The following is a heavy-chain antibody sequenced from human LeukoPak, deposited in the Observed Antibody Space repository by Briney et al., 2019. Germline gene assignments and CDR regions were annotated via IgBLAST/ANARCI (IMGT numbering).Heavy chain of an antibody. CDR3: ASLRLQSF. Sequence: SETLSLTCAVYGGSFSGYYWSWIRQPPGKGLEWIGEINHSGSTNYNPSLKSRVTISVDTSKNQFSLKLSSVTAADTAVYYCASLRLQSFWGQGTLVTVSS. CDR1: GGSFSGYY. CDR2: INHSGST. V-gene: IGHV4-34*01. J-gene: IGHJ4*02. D-gene: IGHD5-12*01.